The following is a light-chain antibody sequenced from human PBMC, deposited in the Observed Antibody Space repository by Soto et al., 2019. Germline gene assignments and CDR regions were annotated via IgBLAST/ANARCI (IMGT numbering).Light chain of an antibody. V-gene: IGKV3-20*01. Sequence: DIVLTKSNDTLSLSPGERSTLSCSSSQSVSSSYLAWYQQKPGQAPRLLIYGASSRATGIPDRFSGSGSGTDFTLTISRLEPEDFAVYYCHQYDISPRTFGQVSNVDIK. CDR2: GAS. CDR3: HQYDISPRT. J-gene: IGKJ1*01. CDR1: QSVSSSY.